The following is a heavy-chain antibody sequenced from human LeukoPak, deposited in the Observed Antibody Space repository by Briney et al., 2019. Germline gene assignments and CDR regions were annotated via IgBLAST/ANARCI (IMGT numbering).Heavy chain of an antibody. CDR2: MNPNSGNT. V-gene: IGHV1-8*03. CDR1: GYTFTSYD. CDR3: ARDYTPNNYYYYMDV. Sequence: SVKVSCKASGYTFTSYDINWVRQATGQGLEWMGWMNPNSGNTGYAQKFQGRVTITRNTSISTAYMELSSLRSEDTAVYYCARDYTPNNYYYYMDVWGKGTTVTISS. J-gene: IGHJ6*03. D-gene: IGHD3-10*01.